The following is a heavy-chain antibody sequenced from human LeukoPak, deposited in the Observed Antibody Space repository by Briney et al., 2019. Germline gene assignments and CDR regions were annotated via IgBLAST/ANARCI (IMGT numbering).Heavy chain of an antibody. D-gene: IGHD3-16*01. CDR1: GXTFXSXX. V-gene: IGHV3-48*03. J-gene: IGHJ6*02. CDR3: ARDLKQGGQNYYYGMDV. CDR2: IXSXGXTI. Sequence: GGSLRLSCAASGXTFXSXXXNXVXQPPGXRLXWVSYIXSXGXTIFYADSVXGRFTISRDNAKNSLYLQMNSLRAEDTAVYYCARDLKQGGQNYYYGMDVWGQGTTVTVSS.